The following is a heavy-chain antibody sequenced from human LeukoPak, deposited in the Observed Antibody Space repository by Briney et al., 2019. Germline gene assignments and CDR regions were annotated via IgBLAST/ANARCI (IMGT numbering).Heavy chain of an antibody. D-gene: IGHD6-13*01. CDR1: GFTFSNYA. J-gene: IGHJ3*02. CDR2: ISGSGGST. Sequence: GGSLRLSCAASGFTFSNYAMSWVRQAPGKGLEWGSAISGSGGSTYYADSVKGRFTISRDNSKNTLYLQMNSLRAEDTAVYYCAKDPHSSSWYRLAFDIWGQGTMVTVSS. CDR3: AKDPHSSSWYRLAFDI. V-gene: IGHV3-23*01.